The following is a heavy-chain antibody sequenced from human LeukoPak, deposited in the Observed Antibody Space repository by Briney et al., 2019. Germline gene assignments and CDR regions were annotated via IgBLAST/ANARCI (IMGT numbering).Heavy chain of an antibody. V-gene: IGHV3-23*01. Sequence: GGSLRLSCAASGFTFSSYAMSWVRQAPGKGLEWVSGISDSGGSTFYADSVKGRFTISRDNSKKKLFLQVDSLRVEDTAVYYCAKGKVNHNGAFDAWGQGTRVTVSS. CDR3: AKGKVNHNGAFDA. CDR1: GFTFSSYA. D-gene: IGHD2-8*01. J-gene: IGHJ3*01. CDR2: ISDSGGST.